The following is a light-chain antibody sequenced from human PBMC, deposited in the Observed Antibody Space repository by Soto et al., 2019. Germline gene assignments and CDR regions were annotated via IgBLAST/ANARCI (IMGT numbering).Light chain of an antibody. CDR3: QQYNNWPQT. V-gene: IGKV3-15*01. Sequence: EAVFTQSPATLSVSPGERATLSCRASQSVATNLAWYQQRPGQAPRLLIYGASKRAVGLPARFSGSGSGTEFTLTITSLQSEDFAVYYCQQYNNWPQTFGQGTKVDI. J-gene: IGKJ1*01. CDR1: QSVATN. CDR2: GAS.